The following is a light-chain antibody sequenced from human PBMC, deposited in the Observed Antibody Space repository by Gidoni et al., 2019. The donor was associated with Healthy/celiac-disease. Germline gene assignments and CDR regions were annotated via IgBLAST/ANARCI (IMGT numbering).Light chain of an antibody. CDR3: QQRSNWPPV. CDR1: QSVSSY. Sequence: EIVFTQSPATLSLSPGERATLSCRASQSVSSYLAWYQQKPGQAPRLLIYDASNRATGIPARFSGSGSGTDFTLTISSLEPEDFAVYYCQQRSNWPPVFGPGTKVDIK. CDR2: DAS. V-gene: IGKV3-11*01. J-gene: IGKJ3*01.